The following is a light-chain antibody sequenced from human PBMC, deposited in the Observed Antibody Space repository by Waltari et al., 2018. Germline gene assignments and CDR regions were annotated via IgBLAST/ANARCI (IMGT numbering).Light chain of an antibody. V-gene: IGKV1-27*01. J-gene: IGKJ4*01. CDR1: QDIKND. CDR3: QKYNSVPQP. CDR2: AAT. Sequence: DIQMTQSPSSLSASVEDRVPNTWRASQDIKNDLACYQQKPGKVPNLLIYAATTLQSGVPSRFSGSGSGTDFTLTISSLQPEDVATYYCQKYNSVPQPFGGGTTVEI.